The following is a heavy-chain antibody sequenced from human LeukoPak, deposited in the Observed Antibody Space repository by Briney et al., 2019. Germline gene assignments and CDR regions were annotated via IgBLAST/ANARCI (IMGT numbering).Heavy chain of an antibody. J-gene: IGHJ5*02. CDR1: GGSISSYY. CDR2: IYYSGST. D-gene: IGHD3-10*01. Sequence: SETLSLTCTVSGGSISSYYWSWIRQPPGKGLEWIGYIYYSGSTNYNPSLKSRVTISVDTSKNQFSLKLSSVTAADTAVYYCAVSQSLYYYGSGSYSYNWFDPWGQGTLVTVSS. CDR3: AVSQSLYYYGSGSYSYNWFDP. V-gene: IGHV4-59*01.